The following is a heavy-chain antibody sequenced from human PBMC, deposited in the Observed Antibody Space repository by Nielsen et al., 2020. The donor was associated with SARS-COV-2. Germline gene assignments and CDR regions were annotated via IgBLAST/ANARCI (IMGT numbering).Heavy chain of an antibody. D-gene: IGHD6-25*01. J-gene: IGHJ6*03. Sequence: CAASGFTFSSYDMHWVRQATGKGLEWVSAIGTAGDTYYPGSVKGRFTISRENAKNSLYLQMNSLRAGDTAVYYCARSGHYYYYMDVWGKGTTVTVSS. CDR1: GFTFSSYD. V-gene: IGHV3-13*01. CDR3: ARSGHYYYYMDV. CDR2: IGTAGDT.